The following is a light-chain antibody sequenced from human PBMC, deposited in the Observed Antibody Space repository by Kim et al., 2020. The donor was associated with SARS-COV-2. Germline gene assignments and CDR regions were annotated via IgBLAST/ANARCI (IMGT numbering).Light chain of an antibody. J-gene: IGKJ4*01. Sequence: EIVLTQPPGTLSLSPGARATLSGRASXSVSRTYLAWSQHKPGQAPRLLIYGASSRATGIPDRFSGSGSGTDFTLSISRLEPEDFALYYCQQYGSSPLTFGGGTKVDIK. V-gene: IGKV3-20*01. CDR1: XSVSRTY. CDR3: QQYGSSPLT. CDR2: GAS.